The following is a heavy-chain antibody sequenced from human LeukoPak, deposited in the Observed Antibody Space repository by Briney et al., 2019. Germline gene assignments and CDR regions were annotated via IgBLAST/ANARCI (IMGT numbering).Heavy chain of an antibody. CDR2: IIPIFGTA. Sequence: SVKVSCKASGGTFSSYAISWVRQAPGQGLGWMGGIIPIFGTANYAQKFQGRVTITADESTSTAYMELSSLGSEDTAVYYCARVEGIAVAAWFDPWGQGTLVTVSS. CDR1: GGTFSSYA. V-gene: IGHV1-69*13. D-gene: IGHD6-19*01. CDR3: ARVEGIAVAAWFDP. J-gene: IGHJ5*02.